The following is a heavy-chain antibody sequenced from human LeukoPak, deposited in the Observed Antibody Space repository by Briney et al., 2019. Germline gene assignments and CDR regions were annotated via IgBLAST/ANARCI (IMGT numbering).Heavy chain of an antibody. CDR2: IYYSGST. D-gene: IGHD6-13*01. CDR3: ARSKAAGHYYYYYGMDV. CDR1: GGSISSYY. Sequence: PSETLSLTCTVSGGSISSYYWSWIRQPPGKGLEWIGYIYYSGSTNYNPSLKSRATISVDTSKNQFSLKLSSVTAADTAVYYCARSKAAGHYYYYYGMDVWGQGTTVTVSS. J-gene: IGHJ6*02. V-gene: IGHV4-59*01.